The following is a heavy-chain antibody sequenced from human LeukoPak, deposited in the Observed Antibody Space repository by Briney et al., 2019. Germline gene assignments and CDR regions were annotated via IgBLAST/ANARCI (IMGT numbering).Heavy chain of an antibody. CDR1: GFDFTNAW. D-gene: IGHD1-26*01. J-gene: IGHJ4*02. CDR2: INRDGSEK. Sequence: GGSLRLSCSASGFDFTNAWMSWVRQAPGQGLEWVANINRDGSEKYYVDSVTGRFTISRDNAENSLYLQMNSLRLEDTAVYYCARSVGKGTVDYWGQGTLVTVSS. CDR3: ARSVGKGTVDY. V-gene: IGHV3-7*03.